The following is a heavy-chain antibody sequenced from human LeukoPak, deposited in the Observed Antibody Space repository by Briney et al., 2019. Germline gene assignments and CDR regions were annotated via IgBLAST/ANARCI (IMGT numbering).Heavy chain of an antibody. D-gene: IGHD2-2*01. Sequence: GSLRLSCAASGISFRSYGMHWVRQAPGKGLEWVALISYDGSNEYYADSVRGRFTISRDNSKFTLYMQMNSLRAEDTAVYYCARVRAGYCTSTSCYTGMDVWGQGTTVTVSS. J-gene: IGHJ6*02. CDR3: ARVRAGYCTSTSCYTGMDV. V-gene: IGHV3-30*19. CDR1: GISFRSYG. CDR2: ISYDGSNE.